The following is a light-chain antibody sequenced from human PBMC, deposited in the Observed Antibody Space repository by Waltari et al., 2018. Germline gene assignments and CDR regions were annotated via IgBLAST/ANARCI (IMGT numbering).Light chain of an antibody. CDR1: QSINNW. V-gene: IGKV1-5*03. Sequence: DIQTTQSPSTLSASVGDRVTITCRAGQSINNWLAWYQQKPGKAPKLLLYAASNLQSGIPSRFSGSGSGTEFTLTISGLQPDDFATYYCQQYNGYSWTFGQGTKVEVK. CDR3: QQYNGYSWT. J-gene: IGKJ1*01. CDR2: AAS.